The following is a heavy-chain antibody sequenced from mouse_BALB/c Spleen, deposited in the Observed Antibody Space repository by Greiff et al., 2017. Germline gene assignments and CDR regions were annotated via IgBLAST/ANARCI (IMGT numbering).Heavy chain of an antibody. V-gene: IGHV1-85*01. J-gene: IGHJ3*01. Sequence: QVQLQQSGAELVKPGASVKLSCKASGYTFTSYDINWVRQRPEQGLEWIVWIFPGDGSTKYNEKFKGKATLTTDKSSSTAYMQLSRLTSEDSAVYFCARGITTATAWFAYWGQGTLVTVSA. CDR2: IFPGDGST. D-gene: IGHD1-2*01. CDR3: ARGITTATAWFAY. CDR1: GYTFTSYD.